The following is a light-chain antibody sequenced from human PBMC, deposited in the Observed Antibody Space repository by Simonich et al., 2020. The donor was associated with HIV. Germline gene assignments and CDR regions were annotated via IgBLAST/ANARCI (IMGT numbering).Light chain of an antibody. J-gene: IGKJ3*01. V-gene: IGKV1-13*02. Sequence: AIQLIQSPSSLSASVGDRVTITCRASQGISIALAWYQQKPGKAPKLQIYDASSLESGVPSRFSGSGSGTDFTLTISSLQPEDFATYYCQQFNSYPVTFGPVTKVDIK. CDR3: QQFNSYPVT. CDR1: QGISIA. CDR2: DAS.